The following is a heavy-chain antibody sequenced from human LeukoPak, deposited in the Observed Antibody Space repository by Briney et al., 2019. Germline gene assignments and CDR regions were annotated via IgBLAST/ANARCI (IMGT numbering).Heavy chain of an antibody. CDR3: ARSLYCRGTSCYTFDY. Sequence: GASVKVSCKASGYTFTGYYMHWVRQAPGQGLEWMGWINPNSGGTNYAQKFQGRVTMTRDTSISTAYMELSRLRSDDTAVYYCARSLYCRGTSCYTFDYWGQGTLVTVSS. D-gene: IGHD2-2*02. V-gene: IGHV1-2*02. J-gene: IGHJ4*02. CDR1: GYTFTGYY. CDR2: INPNSGGT.